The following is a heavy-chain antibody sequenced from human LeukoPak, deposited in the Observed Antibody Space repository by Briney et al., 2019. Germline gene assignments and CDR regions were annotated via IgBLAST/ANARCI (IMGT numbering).Heavy chain of an antibody. CDR1: EFTFSSYE. CDR3: ARDRGDRSLDY. D-gene: IGHD3-10*01. V-gene: IGHV3-48*03. Sequence: GGSLRLSCAASEFTFSSYEMNWVRQAPGKGLEWVSYISSSGSTIYYADSVKGRFTISRDNAKNSLYLQMNSLRAEDTAVYYCARDRGDRSLDYWGQGTLVTVSS. CDR2: ISSSGSTI. J-gene: IGHJ4*02.